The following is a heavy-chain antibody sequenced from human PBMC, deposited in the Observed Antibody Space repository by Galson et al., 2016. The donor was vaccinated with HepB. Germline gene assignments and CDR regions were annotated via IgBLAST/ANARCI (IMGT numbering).Heavy chain of an antibody. CDR3: ARNPTYYYDSSGSYYGIDY. V-gene: IGHV3-30*10. CDR2: ISYDGGNI. J-gene: IGHJ4*02. D-gene: IGHD3-22*01. Sequence: EWVAVISYDGGNIYYTDSVKGRFTISRDNSENTLFLQMGGLTTEDTAVYYCARNPTYYYDSSGSYYGIDYWGQGTLVTVSS.